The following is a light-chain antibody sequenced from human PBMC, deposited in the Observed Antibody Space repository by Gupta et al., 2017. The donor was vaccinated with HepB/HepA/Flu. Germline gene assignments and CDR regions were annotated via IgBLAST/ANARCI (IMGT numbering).Light chain of an antibody. Sequence: LTHPASVSGSPGQSLPIFCTGTSSDVGGYYYVSWYQHHPGKAPKLMLLDVSNRHTGVSNRFSGSKSGNTAALTIVGLQAEDEADDYCSSYTSSSTLYVFGTGTKVTVL. CDR1: SSDVGGYYY. J-gene: IGLJ1*01. V-gene: IGLV2-14*03. CDR3: SSYTSSSTLYV. CDR2: DVS.